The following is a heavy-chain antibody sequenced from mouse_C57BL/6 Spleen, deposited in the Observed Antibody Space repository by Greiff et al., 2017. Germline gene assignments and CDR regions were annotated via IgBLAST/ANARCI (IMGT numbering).Heavy chain of an antibody. CDR3: ARLGDGSSYWYFDV. J-gene: IGHJ1*03. D-gene: IGHD1-1*01. V-gene: IGHV5-15*01. Sequence: EVQGVESGGGLVQPGGSLKLSCAASGFTFSDYGMAWVRQAPRKGPEWVAFISNLAYSIYYADTVTGRFTISRENAKNTLYLEMSSLRSEDTAMYYCARLGDGSSYWYFDVWGTGTTVTVSS. CDR2: ISNLAYSI. CDR1: GFTFSDYG.